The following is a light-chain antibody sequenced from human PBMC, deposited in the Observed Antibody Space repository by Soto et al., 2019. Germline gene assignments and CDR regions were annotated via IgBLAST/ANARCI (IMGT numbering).Light chain of an antibody. CDR1: SSEVGAYDY. CDR2: EVS. V-gene: IGLV2-14*03. Sequence: QSVLTQPAPLSGSPGQSITISCTGTSSEVGAYDYVSWYQQHPDKAPKLMIYEVSNRPSGVSNRFSGSKSVNTATLTISGLQAEDEADYYCSSYTSSSTRVFGTGTKVTVL. J-gene: IGLJ1*01. CDR3: SSYTSSSTRV.